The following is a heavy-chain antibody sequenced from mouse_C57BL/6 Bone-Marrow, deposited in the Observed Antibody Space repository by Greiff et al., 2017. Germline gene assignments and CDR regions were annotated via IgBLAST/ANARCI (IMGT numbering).Heavy chain of an antibody. D-gene: IGHD1-1*01. CDR1: GYTFTSYW. CDR3: ARVFITTVVALDY. Sequence: QVHVKQPGAELVKPGASVKLSCKASGYTFTSYWMHWVKQRPGQGLEWIGMIHPNSGSTNYNEKFKSKATLTVDKSSSTAYMQLSSLTSEDSAVYYCARVFITTVVALDYWGQGTTLTVSS. V-gene: IGHV1-64*01. J-gene: IGHJ2*01. CDR2: IHPNSGST.